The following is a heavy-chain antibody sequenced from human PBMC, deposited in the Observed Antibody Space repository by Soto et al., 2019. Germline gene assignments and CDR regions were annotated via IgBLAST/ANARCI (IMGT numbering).Heavy chain of an antibody. Sequence: QVQLQLSGPGLMKPSQTLSLTCAISGDSVSSNSAGWNWVRQTPSRGLEWLGRTYYKSKWVNNYAVSVKSRITINPDASQNQFSLQLDSVTPADTAVYYCARGSWDDVSGHYYMDVWGKGTTVTVSS. CDR1: GDSVSSNSAG. J-gene: IGHJ6*03. CDR2: TYYKSKWVN. CDR3: ARGSWDDVSGHYYMDV. V-gene: IGHV6-1*01. D-gene: IGHD5-12*01.